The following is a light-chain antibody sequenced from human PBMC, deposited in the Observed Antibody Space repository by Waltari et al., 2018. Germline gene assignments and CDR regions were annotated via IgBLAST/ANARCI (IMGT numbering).Light chain of an antibody. Sequence: DIVLTQFPGTLSLTEGDRATLSCRASPGIGKYLAWYQPRPGQAPRLLIYDAYIRAAGIPDRFSGSGSGTDFSLTISRLEPEDFAMYYCQHYVRLPVTFGQGTKVEIK. V-gene: IGKV3-20*01. CDR2: DAY. J-gene: IGKJ1*01. CDR3: QHYVRLPVT. CDR1: PGIGKY.